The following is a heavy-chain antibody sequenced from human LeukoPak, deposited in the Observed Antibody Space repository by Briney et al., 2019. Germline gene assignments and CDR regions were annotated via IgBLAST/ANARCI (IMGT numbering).Heavy chain of an antibody. J-gene: IGHJ6*03. Sequence: GASVKVSCKASGYTFTSRGINWVRQAPGPGLEWMGWISAYNGNTNYAQKFQGRVTLTTDTSTNTAYMELRSLRSVDTAVYYCAREQYCRGTSCYGVSYYYMDVWGNGTTVTISS. CDR3: AREQYCRGTSCYGVSYYYMDV. D-gene: IGHD2-2*01. CDR1: GYTFTSRG. CDR2: ISAYNGNT. V-gene: IGHV1-18*01.